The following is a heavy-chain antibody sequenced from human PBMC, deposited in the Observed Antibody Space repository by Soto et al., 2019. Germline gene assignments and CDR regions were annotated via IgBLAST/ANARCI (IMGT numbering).Heavy chain of an antibody. CDR1: GFTFSSYS. J-gene: IGHJ6*02. CDR3: ARAIFTMVRGVISTVYYYYGMDV. V-gene: IGHV3-21*01. CDR2: ISSSSSYI. Sequence: GGSLRLSCAASGFTFSSYSMNWVRQAPGKGLEWVSFISSSSSYIYYADSVKGRFTISRDNAKNSLYLQMNSLRAEDTAVYYCARAIFTMVRGVISTVYYYYGMDVWGQGTTVTVSS. D-gene: IGHD3-10*01.